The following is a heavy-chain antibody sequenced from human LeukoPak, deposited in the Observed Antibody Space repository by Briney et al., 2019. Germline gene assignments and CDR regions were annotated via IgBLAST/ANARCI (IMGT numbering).Heavy chain of an antibody. Sequence: ASVKVSCTASGGTFSSYAISWVRQAPGQGLEWMGGIIPTFGTANYAQKFQGRVTITADESTSTAYMELSSLRSEDTAVYYCARGARYDSSSQGYWGQGTLVTVSS. J-gene: IGHJ4*02. CDR3: ARGARYDSSSQGY. D-gene: IGHD6-13*01. CDR1: GGTFSSYA. CDR2: IIPTFGTA. V-gene: IGHV1-69*13.